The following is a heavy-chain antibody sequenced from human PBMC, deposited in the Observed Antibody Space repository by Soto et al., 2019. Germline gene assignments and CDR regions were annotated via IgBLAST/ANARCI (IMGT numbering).Heavy chain of an antibody. CDR1: GGTFSSYA. CDR3: ASSRTIRTPYYFDY. Sequence: GSSVKVSCKASGGTFSSYAISWVRQAPGQGLEWMGGIIPIFGTANYAQKFQGRVTITADESTSTAYMELSSLRSEDTAVYYCASSRTIRTPYYFDYWGQGTLVTVSS. D-gene: IGHD2-2*01. V-gene: IGHV1-69*13. J-gene: IGHJ4*02. CDR2: IIPIFGTA.